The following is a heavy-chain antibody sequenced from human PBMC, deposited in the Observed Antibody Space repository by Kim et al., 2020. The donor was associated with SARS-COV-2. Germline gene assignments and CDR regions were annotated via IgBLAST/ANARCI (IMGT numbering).Heavy chain of an antibody. CDR1: GYTFTSYD. J-gene: IGHJ5*02. V-gene: IGHV1-8*01. CDR2: MNPNSGNT. Sequence: ASVKVSCKASGYTFTSYDINWVRQATGQGLEWMGWMNPNSGNTGYAQKFQGRVTMTRNTSISTAYMELSSLRSEDTAVYYCARGGYYDFWSGYYNGNWFDPWGQGTLVTVSS. D-gene: IGHD3-3*01. CDR3: ARGGYYDFWSGYYNGNWFDP.